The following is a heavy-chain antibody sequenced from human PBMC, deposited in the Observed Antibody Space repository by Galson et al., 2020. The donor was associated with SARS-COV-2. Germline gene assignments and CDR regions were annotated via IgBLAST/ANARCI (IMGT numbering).Heavy chain of an antibody. J-gene: IGHJ6*02. Sequence: GGSLRLSCAASGFTFSSYEMNWVRQAPGKGLEWVSYFSSSGSTIYYADSVKGRFTISRDNAKNSLYLQMNSLRAEDTAVYYCARDFYYGDYLYYYYGMDVWGQGTTVTVSS. CDR3: ARDFYYGDYLYYYYGMDV. D-gene: IGHD4-17*01. CDR1: GFTFSSYE. CDR2: FSSSGSTI. V-gene: IGHV3-48*03.